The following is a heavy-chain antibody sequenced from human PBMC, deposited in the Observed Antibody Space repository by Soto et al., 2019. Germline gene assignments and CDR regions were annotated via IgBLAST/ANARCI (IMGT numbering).Heavy chain of an antibody. V-gene: IGHV1-18*01. J-gene: IGHJ1*01. CDR2: ISPYNGNT. CDR3: ERDGQPTLGS. Sequence: QVRLVQSGAEVKKPGASVKVSCKASGYSFTSYGISWVRQAPGQGLEWMGWISPYNGNTNYAQKIQGIVTMTTDTSTRTADIKLRSLRSHATAVYYSERDGQPTLGSWGQGTLVTVSS. CDR1: GYSFTSYG. D-gene: IGHD5-12*01.